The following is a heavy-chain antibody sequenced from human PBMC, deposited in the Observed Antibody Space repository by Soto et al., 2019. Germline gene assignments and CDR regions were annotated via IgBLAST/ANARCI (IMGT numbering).Heavy chain of an antibody. CDR2: IYYSGST. D-gene: IGHD3-3*01. J-gene: IGHJ4*02. V-gene: IGHV4-39*01. Sequence: SETLSLTWTVSGGSISRSSYYWGWIRQPPGKGLEWIGSIYYSGSTYYNPSLKSRVTISVDTSKNQFSLKLSSVTAADTAVYYCAGTRITIFGLGYWGQGTLVTVSS. CDR1: GGSISRSSYY. CDR3: AGTRITIFGLGY.